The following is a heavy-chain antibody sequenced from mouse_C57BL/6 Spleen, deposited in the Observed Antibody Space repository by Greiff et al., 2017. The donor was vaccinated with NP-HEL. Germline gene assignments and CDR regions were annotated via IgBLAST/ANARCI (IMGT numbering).Heavy chain of an antibody. CDR2: ISYDGSN. V-gene: IGHV3-6*01. CDR3: ARVGISYWYFDV. CDR1: GYSITSGYY. J-gene: IGHJ1*03. Sequence: VQLQQSGPGLVKPSQSLSLTCSVTGYSITSGYYWNWIRQFPGNKLEWMGYISYDGSNNYNPSLKNRISITRDTSKNQFFLKLKSVTTEDTATYYCARVGISYWYFDVWGTGTTVTVSS. D-gene: IGHD4-1*01.